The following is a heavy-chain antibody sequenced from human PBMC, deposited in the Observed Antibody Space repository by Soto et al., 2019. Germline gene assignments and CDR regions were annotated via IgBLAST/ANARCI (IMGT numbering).Heavy chain of an antibody. CDR1: GFTFSNYA. J-gene: IGHJ4*02. V-gene: IGHV3-23*01. CDR2: ISGDGGST. D-gene: IGHD6-13*01. CDR3: AKDYKYRCSSWYLDY. Sequence: EVQLLESGGVLVQPGGSLRLSCAASGFTFSNYAMTWVRRAPGKGLEWVSAISGDGGSTYYADSVKGRFTISRDNPKNTLYLQMNSLRAEDTALYYCAKDYKYRCSSWYLDYWGQGTLVTVSS.